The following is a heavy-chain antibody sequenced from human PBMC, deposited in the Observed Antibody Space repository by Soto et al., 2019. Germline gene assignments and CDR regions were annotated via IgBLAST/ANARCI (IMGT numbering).Heavy chain of an antibody. CDR1: GYSINSGYY. D-gene: IGHD1-26*01. V-gene: IGHV4-38-2*01. CDR3: ARGLGANDGYYFDY. Sequence: SETLSLTCAISGYSINSGYYWGWIRQPPGKGLEWLGSIHHRGSTYYNPSLKSRVTISLDTSKNQFSLRLTSVTAADTAVFYCARGLGANDGYYFDYWGQGALVTVSS. J-gene: IGHJ4*02. CDR2: IHHRGST.